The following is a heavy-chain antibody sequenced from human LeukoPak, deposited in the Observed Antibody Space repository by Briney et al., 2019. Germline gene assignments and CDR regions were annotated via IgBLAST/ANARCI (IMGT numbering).Heavy chain of an antibody. Sequence: SETLSLTCTVSGDSIRNFYWNWIRQSPGKGLEWIGYIYQSGNTNYNPSLKSRLTMSIDTSKNQLSLNLNSVTAADTAVYYCARGNYGSGSYYVVDFDYWGQGTLVTVSS. J-gene: IGHJ4*02. CDR2: IYQSGNT. CDR3: ARGNYGSGSYYVVDFDY. V-gene: IGHV4-59*01. D-gene: IGHD3-10*01. CDR1: GDSIRNFY.